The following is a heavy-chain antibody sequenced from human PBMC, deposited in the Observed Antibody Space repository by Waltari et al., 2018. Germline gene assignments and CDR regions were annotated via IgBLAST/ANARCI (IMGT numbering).Heavy chain of an antibody. D-gene: IGHD6-6*01. V-gene: IGHV4-59*11. CDR1: GGSISSHY. Sequence: QVQLQESGPGLVKPSETLSLTCTVSGGSISSHYWSWIRQPPGKGLEWIGYIYCSGSTNYNPSLKSRVTISVDTAKNQFSLKLSSVTAADTAVYYCARDLGEYSSSRTDYWGQGTLVTVSS. CDR3: ARDLGEYSSSRTDY. CDR2: IYCSGST. J-gene: IGHJ4*02.